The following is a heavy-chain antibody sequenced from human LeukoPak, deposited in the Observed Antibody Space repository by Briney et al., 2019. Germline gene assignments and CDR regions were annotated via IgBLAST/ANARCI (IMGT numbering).Heavy chain of an antibody. Sequence: PSETLSLTCTVSGGSISSYYWSWIRQPPGKGLEWIGEINHSGSTNYNPSLKSRVTISVDTSKNQFSLKLSSVTAADTAVYYCARHAFGFYGSGSYGLGARRNNWFDPWGQGTLVTVSS. CDR1: GGSISSYY. CDR2: INHSGST. J-gene: IGHJ5*02. CDR3: ARHAFGFYGSGSYGLGARRNNWFDP. V-gene: IGHV4-34*01. D-gene: IGHD3-10*01.